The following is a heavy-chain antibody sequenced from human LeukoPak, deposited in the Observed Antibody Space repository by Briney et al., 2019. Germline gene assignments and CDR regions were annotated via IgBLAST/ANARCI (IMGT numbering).Heavy chain of an antibody. Sequence: PGGSLRLSCAASGFTFSTYEMNWVRQAPGKGLEWVSYISSSGSTIYYADSVKGRFTISRDNAKNSLYLQMNSQRVEDTAVYYCARTGVGGGYRFDYWGQGTLVTVSS. CDR1: GFTFSTYE. D-gene: IGHD1-26*01. CDR2: ISSSGSTI. CDR3: ARTGVGGGYRFDY. V-gene: IGHV3-48*03. J-gene: IGHJ4*02.